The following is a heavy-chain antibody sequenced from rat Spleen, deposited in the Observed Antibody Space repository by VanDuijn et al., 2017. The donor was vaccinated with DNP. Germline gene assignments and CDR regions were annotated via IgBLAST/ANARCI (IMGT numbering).Heavy chain of an antibody. Sequence: EVQLVESGGGLVQPGRSLKLSCAASGFTFSDYYMAWVRQAPTKGLEWVAYLTYDGGSTYYRDSVKGRFTNSIDNAKSTLYLQMNSLRSEDMATYYCARPMDYYSGGFAYWGQGTLVTVSS. V-gene: IGHV5-22*01. D-gene: IGHD1-1*01. CDR2: LTYDGGST. J-gene: IGHJ3*01. CDR3: ARPMDYYSGGFAY. CDR1: GFTFSDYY.